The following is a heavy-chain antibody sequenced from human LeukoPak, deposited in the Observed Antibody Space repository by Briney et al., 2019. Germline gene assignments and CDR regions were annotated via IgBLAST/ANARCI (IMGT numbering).Heavy chain of an antibody. CDR1: GFTFSSYA. CDR2: ISGSGGST. V-gene: IGHV3-23*01. CDR3: AAAGDYYYYYYMDV. D-gene: IGHD2-15*01. Sequence: GGSLKLSCAASGFTFSSYAMSWVRQAPGKGLEWVSAISGSGGSTYYADSVKGRFTISRDNSKNTLYLQMNSLRAEDTAVYYCAAAGDYYYYYYMDVWGKGTTVTVSS. J-gene: IGHJ6*03.